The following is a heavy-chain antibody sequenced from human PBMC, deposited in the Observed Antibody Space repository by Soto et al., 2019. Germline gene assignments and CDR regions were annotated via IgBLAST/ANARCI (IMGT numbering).Heavy chain of an antibody. Sequence: LSLTCAVYGGSVNGYYWNWIRQPPGKGLEWIGEINHTGGTHYSPSLKSRVTMSVDTSKNQFSLRLSSVTAADTAIYYCATRITVFGLLIPPFDPWGQGTQVTVSS. V-gene: IGHV4-34*01. CDR2: INHTGGT. CDR3: ATRITVFGLLIPPFDP. D-gene: IGHD3-3*01. J-gene: IGHJ5*02. CDR1: GGSVNGYY.